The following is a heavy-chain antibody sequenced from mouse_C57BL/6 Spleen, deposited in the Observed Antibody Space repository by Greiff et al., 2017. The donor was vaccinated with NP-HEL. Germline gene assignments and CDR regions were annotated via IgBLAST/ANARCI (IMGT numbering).Heavy chain of an antibody. CDR1: GFSFNTYA. Sequence: EVNLVESGGGLVQPKGSLKLSCAASGFSFNTYAMNWVRQAPGKGLEWVARIRSKSNNYATYYADSVKDRFNISRDDSESMLYLQMNNLKTEDTAMYYCVRHMVGAGFDYWGQGTTLTVSS. D-gene: IGHD1-1*02. J-gene: IGHJ2*01. V-gene: IGHV10-1*01. CDR3: VRHMVGAGFDY. CDR2: IRSKSNNYAT.